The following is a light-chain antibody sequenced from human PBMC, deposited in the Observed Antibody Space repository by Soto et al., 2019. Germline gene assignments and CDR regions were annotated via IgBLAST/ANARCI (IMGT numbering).Light chain of an antibody. CDR2: DVS. J-gene: IGLJ3*02. CDR3: CSYAGIYTWV. CDR1: SSDVGGYNY. Sequence: QSALTQPRSVSGSPGQSVTISCTGTSSDVGGYNYVSWYQLHPGTAPKLMIYDVSKRPSGVPDRFSGSKSGNTASLTIAGLQAEDEADYYCCSYAGIYTWVFGGGTKVTVL. V-gene: IGLV2-11*01.